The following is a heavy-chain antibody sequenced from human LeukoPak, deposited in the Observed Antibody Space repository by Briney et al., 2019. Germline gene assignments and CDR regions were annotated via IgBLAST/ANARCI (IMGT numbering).Heavy chain of an antibody. D-gene: IGHD1-1*01. J-gene: IGHJ3*02. CDR3: AKGTTMYAFDI. CDR2: ISGYGGST. CDR1: GLTFDHYV. V-gene: IGHV3-43*02. Sequence: GGSLRLFCAASGLTFDHYVMHWVRQAPGKGLELVSLISGYGGSTYYADSVKGRLTISRDNSKNSLYLQMNSLTTEDTALYFCAKGTTMYAFDIWGQGTMVTVSS.